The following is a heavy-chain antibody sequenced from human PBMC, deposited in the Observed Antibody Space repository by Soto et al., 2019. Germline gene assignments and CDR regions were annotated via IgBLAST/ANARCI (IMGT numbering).Heavy chain of an antibody. CDR1: GFTFSDYA. CDR3: AKGGRQWLVTSDFNY. CDR2: VSHDGRNT. V-gene: IGHV3-30*18. Sequence: VQLVESGGGVVQPGRSLRLSCAASGFTFSDYAMHWVRQAPGKGLEWVAVVSHDGRNTLYADSVKGRFTSSRDSSKNTVSLEMTSLRAEDTAVYYCAKGGRQWLVTSDFNYWGQGALVTVSS. J-gene: IGHJ4*02. D-gene: IGHD6-19*01.